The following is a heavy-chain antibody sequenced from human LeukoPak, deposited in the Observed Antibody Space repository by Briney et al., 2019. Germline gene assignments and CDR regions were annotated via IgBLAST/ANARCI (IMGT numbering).Heavy chain of an antibody. CDR1: GFSFRLYG. Sequence: PGGSLRLSCAASGFSFRLYGMHWVLQAPGKGLEWVALMLYDGSGIYYADSVKGRFSVSRDNSNYMFYLQMTSLRAEDSAVYYCARDLASGNHPDGFDVWAQGTLVTVSS. V-gene: IGHV3-33*05. J-gene: IGHJ3*01. CDR3: ARDLASGNHPDGFDV. D-gene: IGHD1-14*01. CDR2: MLYDGSGI.